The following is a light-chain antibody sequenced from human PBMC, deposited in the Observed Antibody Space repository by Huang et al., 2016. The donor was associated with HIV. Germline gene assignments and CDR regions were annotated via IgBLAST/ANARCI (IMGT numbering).Light chain of an antibody. V-gene: IGKV3-20*01. Sequence: EIVLTQSPGTLSFSPGERATLSCRASQSVSSSYLAWYQQKPGQAPRLLSDGASSRATDIPDRFSGRGSGTDFTLTISRLEPEDFAVYYCQQYGTSPLTFGPGTKVDIK. CDR3: QQYGTSPLT. CDR1: QSVSSSY. J-gene: IGKJ3*01. CDR2: GAS.